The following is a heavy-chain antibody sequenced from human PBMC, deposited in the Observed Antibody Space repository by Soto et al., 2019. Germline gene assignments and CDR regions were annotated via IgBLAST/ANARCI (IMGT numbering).Heavy chain of an antibody. Sequence: ASVKVSCKASGYTFTSYGISWVRQAPGQGLEWMGWISAYNGNTNYAQKLQGRVTMTTDTSTSTAYMELRSLRSDDTAVYYCARILGYCSSTSCLDKDNWFDPWGQGTLVTVSS. CDR2: ISAYNGNT. V-gene: IGHV1-18*01. CDR3: ARILGYCSSTSCLDKDNWFDP. CDR1: GYTFTSYG. D-gene: IGHD2-2*01. J-gene: IGHJ5*02.